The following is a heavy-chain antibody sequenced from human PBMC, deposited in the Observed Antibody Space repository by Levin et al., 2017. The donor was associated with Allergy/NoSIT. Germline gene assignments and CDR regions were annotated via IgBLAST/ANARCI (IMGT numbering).Heavy chain of an antibody. V-gene: IGHV3-30*18. CDR3: AKGLDPWWELLPCDY. D-gene: IGHD1-26*01. J-gene: IGHJ4*02. CDR1: GFTFSSYG. Sequence: PGGSLRLSCAASGFTFSSYGMHWVRQAPGKGLEWVAVISYDGSNKYYADSVKGRFTISRDNSKNTLYLQMNSLRAEDTAVYYCAKGLDPWWELLPCDYWGQGTLVTVSS. CDR2: ISYDGSNK.